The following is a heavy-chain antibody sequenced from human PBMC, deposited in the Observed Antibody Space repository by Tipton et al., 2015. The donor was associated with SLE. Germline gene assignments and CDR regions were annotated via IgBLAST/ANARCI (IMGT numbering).Heavy chain of an antibody. CDR3: ARDGDYGDYNDY. CDR1: GFTFSSYA. Sequence: SLRLSCAASGFTFSSYAMHWVRQAPGKGLEWVAVISYDGSNKYYADSVKGRFTISRDNAKNSLYLQMNSLRAEDTAVYYCARDGDYGDYNDYWGQGTLVTVSS. J-gene: IGHJ4*02. D-gene: IGHD4-17*01. CDR2: ISYDGSNK. V-gene: IGHV3-30-3*01.